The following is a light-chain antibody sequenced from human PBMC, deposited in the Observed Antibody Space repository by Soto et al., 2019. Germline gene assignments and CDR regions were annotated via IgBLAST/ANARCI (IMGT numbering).Light chain of an antibody. CDR3: SSYAGSKNVV. J-gene: IGLJ2*01. V-gene: IGLV2-8*01. CDR1: SSDVGAYNY. CDR2: EVT. Sequence: QSVLTQPPSASGSPGQSVAISCTGTSSDVGAYNYVSWYQQHPGKAPKLMIYEVTKRPSGVPDRFSGSKSDNTASLTVSGLQAEDEADYYCSSYAGSKNVVFGGGTKLTVL.